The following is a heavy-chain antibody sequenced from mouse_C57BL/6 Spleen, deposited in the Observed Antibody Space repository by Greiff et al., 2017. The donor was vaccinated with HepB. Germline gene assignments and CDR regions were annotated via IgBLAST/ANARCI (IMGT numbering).Heavy chain of an antibody. Sequence: EVHLVESGGGLVKPGGSLKLSCAASGFTFSDYGMHWVRQAPEKGLEWVAYISSGSSTIYYADTVKGRFTISRDNAKNTLFLQMTSLRSEDTAMYYCAIYDFYAMDYWGQGTSVTVSS. CDR2: ISSGSSTI. J-gene: IGHJ4*01. V-gene: IGHV5-17*01. D-gene: IGHD1-1*01. CDR3: AIYDFYAMDY. CDR1: GFTFSDYG.